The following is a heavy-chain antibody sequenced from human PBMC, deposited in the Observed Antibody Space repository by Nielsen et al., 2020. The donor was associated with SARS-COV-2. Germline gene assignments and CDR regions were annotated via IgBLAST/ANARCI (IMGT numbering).Heavy chain of an antibody. Sequence: ASVKVSCKASGYTFTTYGIGWVRQASGQGLEWMGGFDPEEGETIYAQKFQGRVTMTEDASTMTAYMDLSNLRSEDTAVYYCGTDFQFWGQGTTVTVSS. CDR1: GYTFTTYG. J-gene: IGHJ6*02. CDR3: GTDFQF. V-gene: IGHV1-24*01. CDR2: FDPEEGET.